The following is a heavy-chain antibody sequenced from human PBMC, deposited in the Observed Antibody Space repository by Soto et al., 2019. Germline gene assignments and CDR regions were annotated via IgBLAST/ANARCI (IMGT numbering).Heavy chain of an antibody. CDR1: GGSISSSSYY. Sequence: QLQLQESGPGLVKPSETLSLSCTVSGGSISSSSYYWGWIRQPPGKGLEWIGSIYYSGSTYYNPSRKRRVPLAVDTSKIHSSLKLSAVTAADTAVYCCARHRYYDSSGYSDAFDIWGQATMFTVSS. CDR3: ARHRYYDSSGYSDAFDI. J-gene: IGHJ3*02. V-gene: IGHV4-39*01. CDR2: IYYSGST. D-gene: IGHD3-22*01.